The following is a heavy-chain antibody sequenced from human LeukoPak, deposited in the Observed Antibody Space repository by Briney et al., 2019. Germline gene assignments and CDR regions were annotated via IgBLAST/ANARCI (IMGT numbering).Heavy chain of an antibody. CDR3: VRNNNNDY. D-gene: IGHD2/OR15-2a*01. V-gene: IGHV3-21*04. J-gene: IGHJ4*02. CDR1: GFTFSSYS. CDR2: ISSSSSYI. Sequence: EGSLRLSCAASGFTFSSYSMNWVRQAPGKGLEWVSSISSSSSYIYYADSVKGRFTISRDISLHLQMNSLRAEDTAVYYCVRNNNNDYWGQGTLVTVSS.